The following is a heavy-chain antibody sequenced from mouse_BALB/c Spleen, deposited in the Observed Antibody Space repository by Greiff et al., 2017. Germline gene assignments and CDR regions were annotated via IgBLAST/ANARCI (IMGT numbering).Heavy chain of an antibody. CDR2: ISSGGGST. CDR3: ARHNWYYFDY. Sequence: EVMLVESGGGLVKPGGSLKLSCAASGFAFSSYDMSWVRQTPEKRLEWVAYISSGGGSTYYPDTVKGRFTISRDNAKNTLYLQMSSLKSEDTAMYYCARHNWYYFDYWGQGTTLTVSS. CDR1: GFAFSSYD. J-gene: IGHJ2*01. D-gene: IGHD4-1*01. V-gene: IGHV5-12-1*01.